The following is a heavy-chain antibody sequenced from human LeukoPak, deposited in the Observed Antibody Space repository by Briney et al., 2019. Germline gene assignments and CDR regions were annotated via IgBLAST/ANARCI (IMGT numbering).Heavy chain of an antibody. J-gene: IGHJ4*02. D-gene: IGHD2-2*01. CDR1: GGSISSYY. CDR2: IYYSGST. Sequence: SETLSLTCTVSGGSISSYYWSWLRQPPGKGREWIGYIYYSGSTNYNPSLKSRVTITVETSKSQFSLKLSSVPAADTAVYYCARHPTFYCSSTSCYDYWGQGTLVTVSS. V-gene: IGHV4-59*08. CDR3: ARHPTFYCSSTSCYDY.